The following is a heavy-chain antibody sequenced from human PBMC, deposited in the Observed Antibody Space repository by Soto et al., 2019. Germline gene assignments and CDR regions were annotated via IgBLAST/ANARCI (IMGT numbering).Heavy chain of an antibody. CDR2: ISGSGGST. Sequence: EVQLLESGGGLVQPGGSLRLSCAASGFTFSSYAMSWVRQAPGKGLEWVSAISGSGGSTYYADSVKGRFTISRDNSKNTLYLQMNSMRAEDTAVYYCAKDGSGWYREDYFDYWGQGTLVTVSS. CDR3: AKDGSGWYREDYFDY. J-gene: IGHJ4*02. CDR1: GFTFSSYA. V-gene: IGHV3-23*01. D-gene: IGHD6-19*01.